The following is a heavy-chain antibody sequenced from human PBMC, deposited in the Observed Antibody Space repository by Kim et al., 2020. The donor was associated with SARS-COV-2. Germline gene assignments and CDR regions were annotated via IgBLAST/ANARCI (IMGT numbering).Heavy chain of an antibody. Sequence: SGPTLVNPTQTLTLTCTFSGFSLSTSGVGVGWIRQPPGKALEWLALIYWDDDKRYSPSLKSRLTITKDTSKNQVVLTMTNMDPVDTATYYCAHTTSLHTIAARPNWFDPWGQGTLVTVSS. CDR1: GFSLSTSGVG. CDR3: AHTTSLHTIAARPNWFDP. J-gene: IGHJ5*02. D-gene: IGHD6-6*01. CDR2: IYWDDDK. V-gene: IGHV2-5*02.